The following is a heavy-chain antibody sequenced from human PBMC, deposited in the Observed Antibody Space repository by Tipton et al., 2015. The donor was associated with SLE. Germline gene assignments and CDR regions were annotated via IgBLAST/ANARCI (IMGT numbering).Heavy chain of an antibody. Sequence: SLRLSCAASGFTFSSYSMNWVRQAPGKGLEWVSSISSSSSYIYYADSVKGRFTISRDNAKNSLYLQMNSLRAEDTAVYYCARVGGSQDWFDPWGQGTLVTVSS. D-gene: IGHD1-26*01. J-gene: IGHJ5*02. CDR3: ARVGGSQDWFDP. CDR2: ISSSSSYI. V-gene: IGHV3-21*01. CDR1: GFTFSSYS.